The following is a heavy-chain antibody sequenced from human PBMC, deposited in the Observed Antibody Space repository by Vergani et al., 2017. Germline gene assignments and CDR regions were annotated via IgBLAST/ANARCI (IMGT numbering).Heavy chain of an antibody. Sequence: QVQLQESGPGLVKPSETLSLTCTVSGGSVSSGSYYWSWIRQPAGKGLEWIGCIYYSGSTNYNPSLKSRVTISVDTSKNQFSLKLSSVTAADTAVYYCARLGYYGSGSYYNQPFDYWGQGTLVTVSS. D-gene: IGHD3-10*01. CDR3: ARLGYYGSGSYYNQPFDY. CDR2: IYYSGST. V-gene: IGHV4-61*10. J-gene: IGHJ4*02. CDR1: GGSVSSGSYY.